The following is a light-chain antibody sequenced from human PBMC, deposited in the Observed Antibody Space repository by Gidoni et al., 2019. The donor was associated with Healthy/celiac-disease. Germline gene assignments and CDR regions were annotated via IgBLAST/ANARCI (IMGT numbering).Light chain of an antibody. CDR1: QSLLHSNGYNY. CDR2: LGS. Sequence: DIVMTQSPLSLPVTPGEPASISCRSSQSLLHSNGYNYLDWYRQKPGQSPQLLIYLGSNRASGVPDRFSGSGSGTDFTLKISRVEAEDVGVYYCMQALQTWTFXQXTKVEIK. V-gene: IGKV2-28*01. J-gene: IGKJ1*01. CDR3: MQALQTWT.